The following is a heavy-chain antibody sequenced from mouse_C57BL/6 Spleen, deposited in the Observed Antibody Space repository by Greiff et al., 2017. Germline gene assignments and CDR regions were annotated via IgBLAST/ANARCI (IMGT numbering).Heavy chain of an antibody. CDR1: GYSITSGYY. Sequence: DVKLVESGPGLVKPSQSLSLTCSVTGYSITSGYYWNWIRQFPGNKLEWMGYISYDGSNNYNPSLKNRISITRDTSKNQFFLKLNSVTTEDTATYYCAREGTGTSFDYWGQGTTLTVSS. CDR2: ISYDGSN. D-gene: IGHD4-1*01. J-gene: IGHJ2*01. V-gene: IGHV3-6*01. CDR3: AREGTGTSFDY.